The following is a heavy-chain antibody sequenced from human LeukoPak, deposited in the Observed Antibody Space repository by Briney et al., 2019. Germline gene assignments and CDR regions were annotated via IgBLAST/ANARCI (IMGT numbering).Heavy chain of an antibody. J-gene: IGHJ3*02. V-gene: IGHV3-30*04. CDR1: GFTFSNYA. D-gene: IGHD5-24*01. CDR3: AKLRRWLQFVAFDI. Sequence: GGSLRLSCAASGFTFSNYAMHWVRQAPGKGLDWVAVVSFHGTDKFYADSVKGRFTISRDNSKNTLYLQMNSLRAEDTAVYYCAKLRRWLQFVAFDIWGQGTMVTVSS. CDR2: VSFHGTDK.